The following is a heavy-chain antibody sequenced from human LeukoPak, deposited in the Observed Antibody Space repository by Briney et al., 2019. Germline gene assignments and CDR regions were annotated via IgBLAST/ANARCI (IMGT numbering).Heavy chain of an antibody. CDR2: ISAYNGNT. CDR3: ARDGGTGSYYSLYYYYYYMDV. Sequence: ASVKVSCKASGYTFTSYGISWVRQAPGQGLEWMGWISAYNGNTNYAQKLQGRVTMTTDTSTSTAYMELRSLRSDDTVVYYCARDGGTGSYYSLYYYYYYMDVWGKGTTVTVSS. V-gene: IGHV1-18*01. D-gene: IGHD3-10*01. CDR1: GYTFTSYG. J-gene: IGHJ6*03.